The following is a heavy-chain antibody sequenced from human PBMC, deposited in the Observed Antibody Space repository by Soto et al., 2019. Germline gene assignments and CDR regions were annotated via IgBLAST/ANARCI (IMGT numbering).Heavy chain of an antibody. J-gene: IGHJ4*02. CDR2: IIPLFDTL. Sequence: QVQLVQSGAEVKKPGSSVKVSCKASGGTFSNFAVSWVRQAPGLGLQWMGGIIPLFDTLNYAQNFQGRVTITSDKSTATVYMELSGLRSEDTAVYHCARLPFPIASAGTFYFDYWGQGTLVTVSS. V-gene: IGHV1-69*06. D-gene: IGHD3-10*01. CDR1: GGTFSNFA. CDR3: ARLPFPIASAGTFYFDY.